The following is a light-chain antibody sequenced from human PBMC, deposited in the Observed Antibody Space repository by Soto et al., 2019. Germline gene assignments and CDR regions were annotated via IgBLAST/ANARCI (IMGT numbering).Light chain of an antibody. CDR2: RNS. CDR1: ASTIGRNY. CDR3: AAWDDNLSGFYV. J-gene: IGLJ1*01. V-gene: IGLV1-47*01. Sequence: QSVLTQSPSASGTPGHRVTISCSGSASTIGRNYVYWYQQLPGTAPKLLIYRNSQRPSGVPDRFSGSKSGTSASLAISGLRSEDEADYYCAAWDDNLSGFYVFGDGTKVNVL.